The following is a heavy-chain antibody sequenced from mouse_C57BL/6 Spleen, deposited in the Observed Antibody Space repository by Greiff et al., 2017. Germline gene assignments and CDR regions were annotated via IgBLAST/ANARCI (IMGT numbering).Heavy chain of an antibody. J-gene: IGHJ4*01. V-gene: IGHV1-82*01. D-gene: IGHD1-1*01. Sequence: QVQLKESGPELVKPGASVKISCKASGYSFSSSWMNWVKQRPGKGLEWIGRIYPGDGDTNYNGKFKGKATLTADKSSSTAYMQLSSLTSEDSAVYFCATGSSWNYAMDYWGQGTSVTVSS. CDR3: ATGSSWNYAMDY. CDR1: GYSFSSSW. CDR2: IYPGDGDT.